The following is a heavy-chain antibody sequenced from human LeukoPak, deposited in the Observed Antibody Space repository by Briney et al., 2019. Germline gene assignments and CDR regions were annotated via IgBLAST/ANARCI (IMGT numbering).Heavy chain of an antibody. D-gene: IGHD3/OR15-3a*01. CDR3: ARDRVNGLVRFDY. J-gene: IGHJ4*02. CDR1: GGTFSSYA. Sequence: ASVKVSCKASGGTFSSYAISWVRQAPGQGLEWMGWISAYNGNTNYAQKLQGRVTMTTDTSTSTAYMELRSLRSDDTAVYYCARDRVNGLVRFDYWGQGTLVTVSS. V-gene: IGHV1-18*01. CDR2: ISAYNGNT.